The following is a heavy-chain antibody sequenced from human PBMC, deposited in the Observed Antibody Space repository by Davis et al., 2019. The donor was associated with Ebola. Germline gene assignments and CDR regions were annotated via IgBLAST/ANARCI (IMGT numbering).Heavy chain of an antibody. Sequence: ASVKVSCKASGYTFTTYNINWLRQAAGQGFEWVAWIDPHNGKTGSSQRFQGRVTITRDTSISTAYMELRSLRNDDTAMYYCVKDFWSDDPGYWGQGTLVTVSS. D-gene: IGHD3-3*01. J-gene: IGHJ4*02. V-gene: IGHV1-8*03. CDR3: VKDFWSDDPGY. CDR2: IDPHNGKT. CDR1: GYTFTTYN.